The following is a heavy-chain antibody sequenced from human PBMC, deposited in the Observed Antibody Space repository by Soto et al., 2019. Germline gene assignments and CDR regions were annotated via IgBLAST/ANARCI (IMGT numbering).Heavy chain of an antibody. D-gene: IGHD6-13*01. Sequence: QITLKESGPTLVKPTQTLTLTCTFSGFSLSTSGVGVGWIRQPPGKALEWLALIYWDDDKRYSPSLKSRLTITKDTSKNQVVLTMTNMDPVDTATYYCAHQRGAAAGINTYYYYMDVWGKGTTVTVSS. J-gene: IGHJ6*03. CDR1: GFSLSTSGVG. CDR3: AHQRGAAAGINTYYYYMDV. CDR2: IYWDDDK. V-gene: IGHV2-5*02.